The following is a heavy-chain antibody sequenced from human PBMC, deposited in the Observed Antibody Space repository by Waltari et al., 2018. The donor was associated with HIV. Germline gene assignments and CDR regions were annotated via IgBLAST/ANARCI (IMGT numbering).Heavy chain of an antibody. J-gene: IGHJ4*02. CDR2: MNPNNGAT. CDR3: ARVSITGTTWDY. V-gene: IGHV1-2*02. Sequence: QVQLVQSGAEVKKPGASVKVSCTASGYTFTDKYLPWVRQAPGQGLEWMAWMNPNNGATFYAQKFQGRVTVTRDTSISTAYMDRSSLRSDDTAVYYCARVSITGTTWDYWGQGTLVTVSS. CDR1: GYTFTDKY. D-gene: IGHD1-7*01.